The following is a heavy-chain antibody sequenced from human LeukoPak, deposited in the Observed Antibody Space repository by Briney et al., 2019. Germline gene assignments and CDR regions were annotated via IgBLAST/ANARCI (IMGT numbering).Heavy chain of an antibody. D-gene: IGHD3-16*02. CDR2: INQDGSEK. CDR3: ARDRCGTSCYRYDFDY. Sequence: PGDSLRLSCAPSGFTFTKYWLTWVRQAAGKELEWVANINQDGSEKYYVDSVKGRFTISRDNVKNSLYLQLNSLRAEDTAVYYCARDRCGTSCYRYDFDYWGQGTLVTVSS. J-gene: IGHJ4*02. CDR1: GFTFTKYW. V-gene: IGHV3-7*05.